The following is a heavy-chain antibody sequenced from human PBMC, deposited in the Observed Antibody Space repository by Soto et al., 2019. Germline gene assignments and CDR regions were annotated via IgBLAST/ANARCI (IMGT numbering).Heavy chain of an antibody. CDR1: WGSISSRGYY. D-gene: IGHD4-17*01. CDR3: ARSGLTTVSGGFDY. Sequence: SSEPLSVTYSVSWGSISSRGYYCSWIRQHPGKGLEWIGYIYYSGSTYYNPSLKSRVTISVDTSKNQFSLKLSSVTAADTAVYYSARSGLTTVSGGFDYCGQVTLVTV. CDR2: IYYSGST. V-gene: IGHV4-31*03. J-gene: IGHJ4*02.